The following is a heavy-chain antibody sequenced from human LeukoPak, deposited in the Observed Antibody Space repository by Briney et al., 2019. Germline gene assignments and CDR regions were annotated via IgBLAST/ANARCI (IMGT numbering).Heavy chain of an antibody. V-gene: IGHV4-39*02. Sequence: SETLSLTCPVSDGSIINNNHYWGWTRQPPGKGLEGIGSISYSGGTAYNPSLRSRVTISVDTSKNQFSLKVNSVTAADTAVYYCAREVEYYDSSGYRPHAFDIWGQGTLVTVSS. CDR2: ISYSGGT. CDR1: DGSIINNNHY. D-gene: IGHD3-22*01. J-gene: IGHJ3*02. CDR3: AREVEYYDSSGYRPHAFDI.